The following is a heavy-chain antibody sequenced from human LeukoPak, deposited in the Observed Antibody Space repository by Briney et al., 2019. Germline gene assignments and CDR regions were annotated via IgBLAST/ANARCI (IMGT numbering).Heavy chain of an antibody. CDR3: ARERRSSSPGEQQLVRAFDI. V-gene: IGHV7-4-1*02. CDR1: GYTFIGYY. J-gene: IGHJ3*02. D-gene: IGHD6-13*01. CDR2: INTNTGNP. Sequence: ASVKVSCKAFGYTFIGYYMHWVRQAPGQGLEWMGWINTNTGNPTYAQGFTGRFVFSLDTSVSTAYLQISSLKAEDTAMYYCARERRSSSPGEQQLVRAFDIWGQGTMVTVSS.